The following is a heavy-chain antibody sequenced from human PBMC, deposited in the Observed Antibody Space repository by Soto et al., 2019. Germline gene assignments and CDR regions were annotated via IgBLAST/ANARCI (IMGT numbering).Heavy chain of an antibody. V-gene: IGHV3-7*03. CDR1: GFTFSSYW. Sequence: LRLSCAASGFTFSSYWMSWVRQAPGKGLEWVANIKQDGSEKYYVDSVKGRFTISRDNAKNSLYLQMNSLRAEDTAVYYCARDILTGYYMVYYYYYGMDVWGQGTTVTVSS. D-gene: IGHD3-9*01. CDR2: IKQDGSEK. CDR3: ARDILTGYYMVYYYYYGMDV. J-gene: IGHJ6*02.